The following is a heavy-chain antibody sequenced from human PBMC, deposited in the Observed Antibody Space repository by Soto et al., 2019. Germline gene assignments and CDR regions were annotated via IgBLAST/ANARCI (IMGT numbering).Heavy chain of an antibody. D-gene: IGHD3-9*01. J-gene: IGHJ4*02. Sequence: ASVKVSCKASGYTFTGYYMHWVRQAPGQGFEWMGRISPKSGGTNYAQKFEGRVTMTWDTSLKTAYMKLSSLISEDTAVYYCARPPGYISDWYYFDLWGQGTLVTVSS. V-gene: IGHV1-2*02. CDR2: ISPKSGGT. CDR3: ARPPGYISDWYYFDL. CDR1: GYTFTGYY.